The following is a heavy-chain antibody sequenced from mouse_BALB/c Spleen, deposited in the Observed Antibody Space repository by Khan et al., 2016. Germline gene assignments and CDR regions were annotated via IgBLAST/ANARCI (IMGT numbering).Heavy chain of an antibody. CDR1: GYTFTGYF. D-gene: IGHD3-1*01. Sequence: VQLQQSGPELVKPGASVKISCKASGYTFTGYFMNWVKQSHGKSLEWIGCINPYNGDTFYNQKFKGKATLTVAKSSSKAHMELLGLTSEDSSGYYCGRGTLYAMDYWGQGTSVTVSS. CDR2: INPYNGDT. V-gene: IGHV1-37*01. J-gene: IGHJ4*01. CDR3: GRGTLYAMDY.